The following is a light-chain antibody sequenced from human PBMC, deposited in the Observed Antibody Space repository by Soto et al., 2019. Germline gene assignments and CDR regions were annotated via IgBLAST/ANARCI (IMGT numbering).Light chain of an antibody. CDR2: GAS. CDR1: QSLSSSY. V-gene: IGKV3-20*01. J-gene: IGKJ4*01. Sequence: IGLTQSPGTPSLSPGERATLSCRASQSLSSSYLACYQQKPGQAPRLLIYGASRRATGIPDRFSGSGSGADFTLTISRLEPEDFAVYYCQQYGNLPTFGGGSKVDI. CDR3: QQYGNLPT.